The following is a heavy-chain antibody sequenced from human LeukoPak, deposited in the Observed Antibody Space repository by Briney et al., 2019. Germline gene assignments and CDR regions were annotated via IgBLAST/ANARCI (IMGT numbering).Heavy chain of an antibody. CDR1: GGSISSSSYY. CDR2: IYYSGST. J-gene: IGHJ6*02. Sequence: SETLSLTCTVSGGSISSSSYYWGWIRQPPGKGLEWIGSIYYSGSTNYNPSLKSRVTISVDKSKNQFSLKLSSVTAADTAVYYCARTDSGSGGYGMDVWGQGTTVTVSS. CDR3: ARTDSGSGGYGMDV. V-gene: IGHV4-39*07. D-gene: IGHD2-21*01.